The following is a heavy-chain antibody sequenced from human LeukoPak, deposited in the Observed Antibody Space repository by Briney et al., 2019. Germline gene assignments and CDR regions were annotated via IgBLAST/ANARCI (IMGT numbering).Heavy chain of an antibody. CDR2: ISGSGGSP. V-gene: IGHV3-23*01. J-gene: IGHJ4*02. D-gene: IGHD6-6*01. CDR3: AKDRDSSSSAPGDYFDY. Sequence: GGSLRLSCAASGFTFSSYWMSWVRQAPGKGLEWVSAISGSGGSPYYADSVKGRFTISRDNSKNTLYLQMNSLRAEDTAVYYCAKDRDSSSSAPGDYFDYWGQGTLVTVSS. CDR1: GFTFSSYW.